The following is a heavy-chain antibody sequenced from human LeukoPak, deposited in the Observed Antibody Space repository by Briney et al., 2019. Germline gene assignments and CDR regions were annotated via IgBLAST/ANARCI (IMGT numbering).Heavy chain of an antibody. CDR3: ARTWNGYFDY. D-gene: IGHD1-1*01. V-gene: IGHV4-59*01. J-gene: IGHJ4*02. CDR2: IYNSGNT. Sequence: SETLSLTCTVSSGSISSYYWSWLRQPPGKGLEWIGYIYNSGNTNFNPSLKSRVTISVDTSKNQFSLKLSSVTAADTAVYYCARTWNGYFDYWGQGTLVTVSS. CDR1: SGSISSYY.